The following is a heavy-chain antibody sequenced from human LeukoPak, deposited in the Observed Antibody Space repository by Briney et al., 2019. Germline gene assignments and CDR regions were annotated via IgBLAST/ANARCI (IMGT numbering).Heavy chain of an antibody. D-gene: IGHD3-10*01. CDR2: IKQDGSEK. CDR3: ARNMGDYYGSGSYYPYYYYMDV. V-gene: IGHV3-7*01. Sequence: GGSLRLSCAASGFTFSSYWMSWVRQAPGKGLEWVANIKQDGSEKYYVDSVKGRFTISRDNAKNSLYLQMNSLRAEDTAVYYCARNMGDYYGSGSYYPYYYYMDVWGKGTTVTVSS. J-gene: IGHJ6*03. CDR1: GFTFSSYW.